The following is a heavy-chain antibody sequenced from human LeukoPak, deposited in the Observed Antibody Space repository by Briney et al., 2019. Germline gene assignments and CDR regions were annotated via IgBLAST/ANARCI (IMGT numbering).Heavy chain of an antibody. CDR1: GGTFSNYA. CDR2: IIPIFGTA. D-gene: IGHD5-18*01. V-gene: IGHV1-69*06. J-gene: IGHJ4*02. Sequence: GASVKVSCKASGGTFSNYAISWVRQAPGQGLEWMGGIIPIFGTANYAQKFRGRVTITADKSTRTAYMELSSLRSEDTAVYYCAKTSRSSAMVNIDYWGQGTLVTVSS. CDR3: AKTSRSSAMVNIDY.